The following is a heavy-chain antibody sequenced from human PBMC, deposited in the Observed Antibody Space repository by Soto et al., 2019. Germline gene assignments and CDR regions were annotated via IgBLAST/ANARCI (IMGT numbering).Heavy chain of an antibody. D-gene: IGHD4-17*01. V-gene: IGHV3-33*01. CDR1: GFTFSSYG. CDR2: IWYDVSNK. Sequence: QVQLVESGGGVVQPGRSLSLSCAASGFTFSSYGMHWVRQAPGKGLEWVAVIWYDVSNKYYADSVNGRFTITRDNYKNTLYLQMNRLRAEDTAVYYCARESNDDGGNADYDDYGMDVWGQGSTVTVSS. J-gene: IGHJ6*02. CDR3: ARESNDDGGNADYDDYGMDV.